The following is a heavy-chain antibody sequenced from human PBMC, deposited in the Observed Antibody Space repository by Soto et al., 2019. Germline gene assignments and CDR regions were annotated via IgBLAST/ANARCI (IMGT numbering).Heavy chain of an antibody. J-gene: IGHJ4*02. CDR2: VNPSGGHT. CDR1: GDTFTDYY. D-gene: IGHD2-21*02. CDR3: ARGGHVVVVTAALDY. V-gene: IGHV1-46*01. Sequence: QVQLVQSGAEVKKPGASVKVSCKASGDTFTDYYIHWVRQAPGQGLEWMGTVNPSGGHTTYAQHFLGRMPXPXAXSXSTLYMELTSLTSEDTAVYYCARGGHVVVVTAALDYWGQGTLVTVSS.